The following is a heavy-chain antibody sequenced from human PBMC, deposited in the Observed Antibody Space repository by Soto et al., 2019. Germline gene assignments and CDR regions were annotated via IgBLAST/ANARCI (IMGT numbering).Heavy chain of an antibody. J-gene: IGHJ2*01. D-gene: IGHD1-26*01. CDR2: MFYNGIT. Sequence: SETLSLTCTVSGGSISSGGYYWSWIRQSPGKGLEWIGSMFYNGITYYNPSLKSRVTISVDTSKTQFSLMLTSVTAADTAVYNWARHPSRTYFIFAPGGRGARVPVPS. CDR1: GGSISSGGYY. V-gene: IGHV4-39*01. CDR3: ARHPSRTYFIFAP.